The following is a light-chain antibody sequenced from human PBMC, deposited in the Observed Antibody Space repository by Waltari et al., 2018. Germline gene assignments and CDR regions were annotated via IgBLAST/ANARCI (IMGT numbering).Light chain of an antibody. CDR3: SSYTSGNTVI. Sequence: QSALTQPASVSGSPGQSIPISCLGTSSDVGGDNYASCYQQHPGKAPKVMIDDVSNRPSGVSNRFSGSKSGNTASLTISGLQAEDEADYYCSSYTSGNTVIFGGGTKLTVL. CDR2: DVS. V-gene: IGLV2-14*03. CDR1: SSDVGGDNY. J-gene: IGLJ2*01.